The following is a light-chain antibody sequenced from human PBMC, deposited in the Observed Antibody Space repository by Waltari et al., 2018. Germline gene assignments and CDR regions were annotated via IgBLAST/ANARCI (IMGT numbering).Light chain of an antibody. CDR1: QDISNY. J-gene: IGKJ2*01. Sequence: DIQMTQSPSSLSASVGDRVTITCQASQDISNYLNWYQQKPGKAPKLLIYDASNLETGVPSRFIGSGSGTDFTFTISSLQPEDIATYYCQQYDNLLPYTFGQGTKLEIK. CDR2: DAS. V-gene: IGKV1-33*01. CDR3: QQYDNLLPYT.